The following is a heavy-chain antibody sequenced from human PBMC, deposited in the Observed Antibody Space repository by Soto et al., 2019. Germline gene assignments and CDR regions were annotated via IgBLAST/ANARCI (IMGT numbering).Heavy chain of an antibody. V-gene: IGHV1-58*01. D-gene: IGHD1-20*01. J-gene: IGHJ4*02. CDR1: GFTFTSSA. Sequence: KVSFKASGFTFTSSAVQWVRQARGQRLEWIGWIVVGSGNTNYAQKFQERVTITRDMSTSTAYMELSSLRSEDTAVYYCAADLRDGKQITQDYWGQGTLVTVSS. CDR2: IVVGSGNT. CDR3: AADLRDGKQITQDY.